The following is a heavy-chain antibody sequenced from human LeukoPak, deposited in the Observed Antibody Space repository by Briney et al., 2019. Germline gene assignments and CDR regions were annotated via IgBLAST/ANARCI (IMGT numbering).Heavy chain of an antibody. CDR3: AREGGGTTVSPWYYYYYMDV. V-gene: IGHV3-21*01. Sequence: PGGSLRLSCAASGFTFSSYSMHWVRQAPGKGLEWVSSISSSSSYIYYADSVKGRFTISRDNAKNSLYLQMNSLRAEDTAVYYCAREGGGTTVSPWYYYYYMDVWGKGTTVTVSS. J-gene: IGHJ6*03. D-gene: IGHD4-17*01. CDR2: ISSSSSYI. CDR1: GFTFSSYS.